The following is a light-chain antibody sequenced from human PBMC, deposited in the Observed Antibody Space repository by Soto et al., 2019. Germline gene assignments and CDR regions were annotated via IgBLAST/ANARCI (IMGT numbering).Light chain of an antibody. V-gene: IGLV3-21*04. Sequence: SYELTQPPSVSVAPGKTARITCGGNNIGSKSVHWYQQKPGQAPVLVIYYDSDRPSGIPERFSGSNSGNTATLTISSVEAXXXXXXXXXVWDSSSDPRVFGGGTKLTV. CDR1: NIGSKS. CDR3: XVWDSSSDPRV. J-gene: IGLJ3*02. CDR2: YDS.